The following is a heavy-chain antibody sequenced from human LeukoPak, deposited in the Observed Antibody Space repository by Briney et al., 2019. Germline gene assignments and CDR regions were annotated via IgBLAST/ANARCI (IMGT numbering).Heavy chain of an antibody. CDR1: GFTFSSYS. V-gene: IGHV3-21*01. Sequence: GGSLRLSCAASGFTFSSYSMNWVRQAPGEGLEWVSSISSSSSYIYYADSVKGRFTISRDNARNSLYLQMNSLRAEDTAVYYCTRGMGGWYPDYWGQGTLVTVSS. D-gene: IGHD6-19*01. CDR2: ISSSSSYI. J-gene: IGHJ4*02. CDR3: TRGMGGWYPDY.